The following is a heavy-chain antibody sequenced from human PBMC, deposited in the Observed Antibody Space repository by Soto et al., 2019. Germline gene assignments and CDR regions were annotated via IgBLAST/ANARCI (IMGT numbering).Heavy chain of an antibody. D-gene: IGHD3-9*01. CDR3: AKAMTDWSDFYYGMDV. V-gene: IGHV3-43D*04. CDR2: ISWDGGST. J-gene: IGHJ6*02. CDR1: GFTFDDYA. Sequence: EVQLVESGGVVVQPGGSLRLSCAASGFTFDDYAMHWVRQAPGKGLEWVSLISWDGGSTYYADSVKGRFTISRDNSKNSLYLQMNSLRAEDTALYYCAKAMTDWSDFYYGMDVWGQGTTVTVSS.